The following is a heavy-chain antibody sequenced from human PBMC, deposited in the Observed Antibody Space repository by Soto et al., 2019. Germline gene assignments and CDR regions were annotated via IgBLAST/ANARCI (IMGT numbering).Heavy chain of an antibody. J-gene: IGHJ4*02. CDR2: IYYSGST. Sequence: PSVTMSLTCTVAGGYIISYYWSWIRQKTGKGLEWIGYIYYSGSTNYNPSLKSRVTISVDTSKNQFSLKLSSVTAADTAVYYCARLAEERGSYRQIHFDYWGQGTLVTVSS. V-gene: IGHV4-59*08. CDR1: GGYIISYY. CDR3: ARLAEERGSYRQIHFDY. D-gene: IGHD3-16*02.